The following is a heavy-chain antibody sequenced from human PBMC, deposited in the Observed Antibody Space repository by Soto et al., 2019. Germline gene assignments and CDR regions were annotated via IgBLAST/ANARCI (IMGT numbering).Heavy chain of an antibody. CDR1: GFAVTNNY. V-gene: IGHV3-66*04. CDR2: IYTDGNK. Sequence: EVQLVESGGGLVQPGGSLRLSCGASGFAVTNNYMGWVRQAPGKGLEWVSSIYTDGNKYYADCVRGRFTISTDSSKETLYFQMNSFSVDDTAMYYCARHVGHYWYFDLWGRGTLFTASS. CDR3: ARHVGHYWYFDL. J-gene: IGHJ2*01. D-gene: IGHD1-26*01.